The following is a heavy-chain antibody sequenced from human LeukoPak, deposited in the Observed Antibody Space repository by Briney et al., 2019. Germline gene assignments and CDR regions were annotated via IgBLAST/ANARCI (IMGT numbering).Heavy chain of an antibody. J-gene: IGHJ3*02. V-gene: IGHV4-61*02. Sequence: SQTLSLTCTVSGGSISSGSYYWSWIRQPAGKGLEWTGRIYTSGSTNYNPSLRSRVTISLDTSKNQFSLELSSVTAADTAVYYCARGEGGATESGTFDIWGQGTMVTVSS. CDR1: GGSISSGSYY. CDR2: IYTSGST. CDR3: ARGEGGATESGTFDI. D-gene: IGHD1-26*01.